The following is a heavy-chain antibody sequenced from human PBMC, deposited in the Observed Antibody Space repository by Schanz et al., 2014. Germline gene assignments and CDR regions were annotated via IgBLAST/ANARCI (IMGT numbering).Heavy chain of an antibody. Sequence: QVQLVESGGGVVQPGGSLTLSCAASKFTFSGYGMHWVRQAPGKGLDWVAFIRDNGSVKNYLDSVKGRFTISRDNSKDTLYLQTNSLRDEDTAVYYCARGPSRGTYYYGMDVWGQGTTVTVSS. V-gene: IGHV3-30*02. CDR2: IRDNGSVK. CDR3: ARGPSRGTYYYGMDV. CDR1: KFTFSGYG. J-gene: IGHJ6*02. D-gene: IGHD2-2*01.